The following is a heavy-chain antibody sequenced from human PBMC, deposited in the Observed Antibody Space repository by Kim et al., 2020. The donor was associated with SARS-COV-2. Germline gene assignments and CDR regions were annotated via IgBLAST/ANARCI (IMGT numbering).Heavy chain of an antibody. V-gene: IGHV3-66*01. CDR3: AREDPSINYYDSSGYKSAY. D-gene: IGHD3-22*01. J-gene: IGHJ4*02. Sequence: GRFTISRDNSKNTLYLQMNSLRAEDTAVYYCAREDPSINYYDSSGYKSAYWGQGTLVTVSS.